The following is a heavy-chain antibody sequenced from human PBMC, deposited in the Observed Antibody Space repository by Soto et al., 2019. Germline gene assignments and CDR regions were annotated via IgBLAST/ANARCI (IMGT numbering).Heavy chain of an antibody. CDR1: GFTFRSYA. V-gene: IGHV3-23*01. CDR3: AKGGVTTVTQIYY. CDR2: VTGNGVTT. J-gene: IGHJ4*02. D-gene: IGHD4-17*01. Sequence: EVQLLESGGGLVQPGGSLRLSCAASGFTFRSYAMSWVRQAPGKGLEWVSVVTGNGVTTYYADSVKGRFTISRDNSVNTLFLQMNSLRAEDTAIYFCAKGGVTTVTQIYYWGQGTLVTVSS.